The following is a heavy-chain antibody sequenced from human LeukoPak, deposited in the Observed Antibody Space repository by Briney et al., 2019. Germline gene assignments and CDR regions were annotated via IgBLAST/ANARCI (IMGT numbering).Heavy chain of an antibody. J-gene: IGHJ4*02. CDR3: ARAPSGFTYGPGDH. CDR1: GYSFTSYG. Sequence: ASVTVSFTASGYSFTSYGITWVRQAPGQGLEWMGWISTYDGNANYAQKLQGRVTMTTDTSTITAYMELRSLRSDDTAVYYCARAPSGFTYGPGDHWGQGTLVTVSS. D-gene: IGHD5-18*01. V-gene: IGHV1-18*01. CDR2: ISTYDGNA.